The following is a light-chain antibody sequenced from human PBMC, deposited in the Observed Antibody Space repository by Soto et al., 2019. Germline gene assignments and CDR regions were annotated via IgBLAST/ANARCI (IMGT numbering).Light chain of an antibody. CDR3: QQYGSSGT. CDR1: QSVSSNY. V-gene: IGKV3-20*01. Sequence: ENVLTHSPGTVSLSPGERGTLSCRASQSVSSNYLAWYQQKPGQAPRLLIYGASSRATGIPDRFSGSGSGTDFTLTISRLVPEDFAVYYCQQYGSSGTFGQGTKVDIK. CDR2: GAS. J-gene: IGKJ1*01.